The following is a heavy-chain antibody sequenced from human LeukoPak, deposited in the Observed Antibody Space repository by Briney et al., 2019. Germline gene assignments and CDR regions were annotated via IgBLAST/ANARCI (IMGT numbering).Heavy chain of an antibody. J-gene: IGHJ6*03. CDR1: GFTFSSYW. CDR3: AKSSGSVRHFYYYYMDV. V-gene: IGHV3-20*04. D-gene: IGHD1-26*01. Sequence: GGSLRLSCAASGFTFSSYWMSWVRQAPGKGLEWVSGINWNGGDTDYADSVKGRFTISRDNAKNSLYLQMNSLRAEDTALYYCAKSSGSVRHFYYYYMDVWGNGTTVTVSS. CDR2: INWNGGDT.